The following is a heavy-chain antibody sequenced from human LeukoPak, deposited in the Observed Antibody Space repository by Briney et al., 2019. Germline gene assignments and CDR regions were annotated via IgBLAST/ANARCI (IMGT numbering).Heavy chain of an antibody. J-gene: IGHJ6*02. CDR1: GYTFTGYY. CDR3: ARDQKGYGSGTYYSV. Sequence: GASVKVSCKASGYTFTGYYMHWVRQAPGQGLEWMGWINPNSGGTNYAQKFQGRVTMTRDTSRSTVYMELSSLRSEDTAVYYCARDQKGYGSGTYYSVWGQGTTVTVSS. V-gene: IGHV1-2*02. D-gene: IGHD3-10*01. CDR2: INPNSGGT.